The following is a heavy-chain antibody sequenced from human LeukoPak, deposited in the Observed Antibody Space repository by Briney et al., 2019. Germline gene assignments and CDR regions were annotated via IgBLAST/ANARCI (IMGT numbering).Heavy chain of an antibody. Sequence: PGGSLRLSCAASGFTFSNYGMHWVRQAPGKGLEWVAVISHDESTEYFADSVKGRFTISRDNSKNTLYLQMNSLRAEDTAVYYCARARSSYGYGDAFDIWGQGTMVTVSS. CDR1: GFTFSNYG. CDR3: ARARSSYGYGDAFDI. D-gene: IGHD5-18*01. V-gene: IGHV3-30*03. CDR2: ISHDESTE. J-gene: IGHJ3*02.